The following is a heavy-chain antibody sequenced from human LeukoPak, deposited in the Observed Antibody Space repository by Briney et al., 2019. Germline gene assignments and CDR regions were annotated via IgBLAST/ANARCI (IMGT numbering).Heavy chain of an antibody. CDR1: GFTFSTYA. Sequence: GSLRLSCAASGFTFSTYAMNWVRQAPGKGLEWVSVIVGNGGGIHYADSVKGRFTISRDNYKSTLYLQMNSLRAEDTAVYDCAKDRIPDGKYSIDFWGQGTLVTVSS. CDR3: AKDRIPDGKYSIDF. D-gene: IGHD5-24*01. V-gene: IGHV3-23*01. J-gene: IGHJ4*02. CDR2: IVGNGGGI.